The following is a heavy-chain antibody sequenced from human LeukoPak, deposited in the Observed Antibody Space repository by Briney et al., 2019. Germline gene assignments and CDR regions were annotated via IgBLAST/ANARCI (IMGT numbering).Heavy chain of an antibody. V-gene: IGHV3-21*01. D-gene: IGHD3-10*01. Sequence: GGSLRLSCPPSGFTFSSNSMNWVRQAPGKGLEWVSFISSSSTYIYYADSVKGRFTISRDDAKNSLYLQMSSLRADDTAVYYCARDRVVSGRFGEVASWGQGTLVTVSS. CDR3: ARDRVVSGRFGEVAS. CDR2: ISSSSTYI. CDR1: GFTFSSNS. J-gene: IGHJ5*01.